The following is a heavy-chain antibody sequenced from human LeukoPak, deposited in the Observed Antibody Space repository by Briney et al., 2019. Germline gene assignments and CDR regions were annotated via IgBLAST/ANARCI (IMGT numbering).Heavy chain of an antibody. Sequence: GGSLRLSCAASGFTFSGYSMTWVRQAPGKVLEWVSSISSTSSYIYYADSLKGRFTISRDNTKNSLSLQMNSLRAEDTAVYYCVRAPTTGAYYFDSWGQGTLITVSS. J-gene: IGHJ4*02. CDR1: GFTFSGYS. CDR2: ISSTSSYI. D-gene: IGHD1-26*01. CDR3: VRAPTTGAYYFDS. V-gene: IGHV3-21*01.